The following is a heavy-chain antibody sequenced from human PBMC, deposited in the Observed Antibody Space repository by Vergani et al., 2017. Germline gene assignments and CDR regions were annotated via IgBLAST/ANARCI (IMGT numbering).Heavy chain of an antibody. D-gene: IGHD2-15*01. CDR1: GFSLSTSGMR. Sequence: QVTLKESGPALVKPTQTLTLTCTFSGFSLSTSGMRVSWIRQPPGKALEWLARIDWDDDNFYSTSLKTRLTISKDTSKNQVVLTMTNMDPVDTATYYCARIMSELHGQRYYYYYMDVWGKGTTVTVSS. CDR2: IDWDDDN. V-gene: IGHV2-70*04. J-gene: IGHJ6*03. CDR3: ARIMSELHGQRYYYYYMDV.